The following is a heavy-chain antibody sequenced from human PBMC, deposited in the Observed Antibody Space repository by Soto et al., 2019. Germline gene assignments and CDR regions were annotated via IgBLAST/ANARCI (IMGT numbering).Heavy chain of an antibody. Sequence: SGPTLVNPTQTLTLTCSFSGFSLSTLGMSVSWIRQPPGKALEWLALIDWEDEKYFSTSLQTRLSIFKDSSKSHVLLTIANVGPLDSATYFCARVSVSFQKGFDAWGQGTLVTVSS. D-gene: IGHD1-26*01. J-gene: IGHJ4*02. CDR1: GFSLSTLGMS. CDR3: ARVSVSFQKGFDA. CDR2: IDWEDEK. V-gene: IGHV2-70*01.